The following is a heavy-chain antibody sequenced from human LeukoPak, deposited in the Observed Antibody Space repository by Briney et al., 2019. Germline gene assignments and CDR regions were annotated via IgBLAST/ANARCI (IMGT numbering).Heavy chain of an antibody. V-gene: IGHV3-9*01. J-gene: IGHJ2*01. D-gene: IGHD5-18*01. CDR3: ARDRAYSYGYTYFDL. Sequence: GGSLRLSCGGSGFIFDDYAMHLVRQAPGKGLEWVSGVNWNSGAIDYAESVKGRFTISRDNAKNSLYLQMNSLRTEDTALYFCARDRAYSYGYTYFDLWGRGTLVTVSS. CDR1: GFIFDDYA. CDR2: VNWNSGAI.